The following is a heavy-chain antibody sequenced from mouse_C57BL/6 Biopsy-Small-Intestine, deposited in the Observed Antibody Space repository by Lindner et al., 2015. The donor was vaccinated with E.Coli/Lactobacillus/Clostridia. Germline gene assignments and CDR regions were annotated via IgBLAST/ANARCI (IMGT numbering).Heavy chain of an antibody. Sequence: VQLQESGAELVKPGASVKISCKVSGYTFTDHTIHWMKQRPEQGLEWIGYIYPRDGSTKYNEKFEGKATLTADKSSSTAYMQFNRMTSEDSAVYFCARSPHYGPYYFDYWGQGTTLTVSS. V-gene: IGHV1-78*01. J-gene: IGHJ2*01. CDR3: ARSPHYGPYYFDY. D-gene: IGHD1-2*01. CDR1: GYTFTDHT. CDR2: IYPRDGST.